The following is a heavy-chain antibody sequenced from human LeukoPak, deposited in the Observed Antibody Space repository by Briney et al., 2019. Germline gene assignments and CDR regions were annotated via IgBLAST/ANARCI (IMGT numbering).Heavy chain of an antibody. V-gene: IGHV4-31*03. D-gene: IGHD4-11*01. CDR2: IYYSGST. CDR3: ARDGEVTTGYFDY. J-gene: IGHJ4*02. CDR1: GGSISSGGYY. Sequence: SETLSLTCTVSGGSISSGGYYWSWIRQHPGKGLEWIGYIYYSGSTYYNPSLKSRVTISVDTSKNQFSLKLSSVTAADTAVYFCARDGEVTTGYFDYWGQGTLITVSS.